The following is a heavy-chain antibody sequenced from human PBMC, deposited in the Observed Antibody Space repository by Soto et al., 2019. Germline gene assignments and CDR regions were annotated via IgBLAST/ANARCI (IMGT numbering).Heavy chain of an antibody. D-gene: IGHD3-10*01. CDR2: IYYSGST. J-gene: IGHJ6*02. CDR3: ARDHLVWFGESNYYYYGMDV. Sequence: SETLSLTCTVSGGSISSGGCYWSWIRQHPGKGLEWIGYIYYSGSTYYNPSLKSRVTISVDTSKNQFSLKLSSVTAADTAVYYCARDHLVWFGESNYYYYGMDVWGQGTTVTVSS. CDR1: GGSISSGGCY. V-gene: IGHV4-31*03.